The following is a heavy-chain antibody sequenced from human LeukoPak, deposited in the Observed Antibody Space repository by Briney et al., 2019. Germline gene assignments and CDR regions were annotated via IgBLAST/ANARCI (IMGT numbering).Heavy chain of an antibody. J-gene: IGHJ6*03. CDR2: IGRSSQYI. D-gene: IGHD3-3*01. CDR1: GFTLSLYS. V-gene: IGHV3-21*01. CDR3: ARDASNIDFAPYFYYMDV. Sequence: PGGSLRLSRTASGFTLSLYSMHWVRQAPGQGLEWVSSIGRSSQYIYYGDSVRGRFTISRDNAKNSLYLDMNSPRAEDTAVYYCARDASNIDFAPYFYYMDVWGKGTTVTVSS.